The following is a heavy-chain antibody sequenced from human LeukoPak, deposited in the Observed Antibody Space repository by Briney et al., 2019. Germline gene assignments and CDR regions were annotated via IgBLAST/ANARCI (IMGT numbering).Heavy chain of an antibody. Sequence: ASVKVSCKPSGYTLSSYGISWVRQAPGPPLEWMGGISAYNGNTNYAQKHRGRVTMTTDTSTSTVYMEVRSLRSDDTAIYYCAREGDTSMGLPDYWGQGTLVTVSS. CDR2: ISAYNGNT. V-gene: IGHV1-18*01. D-gene: IGHD5-18*01. CDR1: GYTLSSYG. CDR3: AREGDTSMGLPDY. J-gene: IGHJ4*02.